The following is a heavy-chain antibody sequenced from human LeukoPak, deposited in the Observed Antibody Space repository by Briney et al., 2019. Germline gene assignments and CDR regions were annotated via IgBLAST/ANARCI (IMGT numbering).Heavy chain of an antibody. D-gene: IGHD1-26*01. CDR2: ISDSGGTI. CDR1: GFTFSSYA. Sequence: GGSLRLSCAASGFTFSSYAMSWVRQAPGKGLEWVSGISDSGGTIYYADSGKGRFTIFRDNSKTSLYLQMNSLRAEDTAVYYCAKKLSGSYKGFDYWGQGTLVTVPS. V-gene: IGHV3-23*01. J-gene: IGHJ4*02. CDR3: AKKLSGSYKGFDY.